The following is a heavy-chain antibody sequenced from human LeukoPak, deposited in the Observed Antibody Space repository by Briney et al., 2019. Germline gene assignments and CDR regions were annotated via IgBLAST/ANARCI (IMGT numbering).Heavy chain of an antibody. CDR3: ARGEDDYGDYYYYGMDV. Sequence: PSETLSLTCAVYGGSFSGYYWSWTRQPPGKGLEWIGEINHSGSTNYNPSLKSRVTISVDTSKNQFSLKLSSVTAADTAVYYCARGEDDYGDYYYYGMDVWGQGTTVTVSS. J-gene: IGHJ6*02. CDR2: INHSGST. CDR1: GGSFSGYY. D-gene: IGHD4-17*01. V-gene: IGHV4-34*01.